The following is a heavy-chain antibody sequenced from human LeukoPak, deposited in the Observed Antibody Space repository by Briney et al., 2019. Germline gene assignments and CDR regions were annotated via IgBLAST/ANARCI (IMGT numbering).Heavy chain of an antibody. J-gene: IGHJ4*02. CDR1: GFTFSSYG. CDR3: AKDLAVVPAVPSY. Sequence: GGSLRLSCAASGFTFSSYGMHWVRQAPGKALEWVAFIRYDGSNKYYADSVKGRFTISRDNSKNTLYLQMNSLRAEDTAVYYCAKDLAVVPAVPSYWGQGTLVTVSS. CDR2: IRYDGSNK. D-gene: IGHD2-2*01. V-gene: IGHV3-30*02.